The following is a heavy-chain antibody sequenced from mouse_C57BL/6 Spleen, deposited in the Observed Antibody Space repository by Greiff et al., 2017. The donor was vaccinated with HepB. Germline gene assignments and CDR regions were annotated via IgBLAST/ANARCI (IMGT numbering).Heavy chain of an antibody. CDR1: GFTFSSYA. D-gene: IGHD1-1*01. J-gene: IGHJ2*01. V-gene: IGHV5-9-1*02. CDR3: TRIYYGSTHFDY. Sequence: EVQRVESGEGLVKPGGSLKLSCAASGFTFSSYAMSWVRQTPEKRLEWVAYISSGGDYIYYADTVKGRFTISRDNARNTLYLQMSSLKSEDTAMYYCTRIYYGSTHFDYWGQGTTLTVSS. CDR2: ISSGGDYI.